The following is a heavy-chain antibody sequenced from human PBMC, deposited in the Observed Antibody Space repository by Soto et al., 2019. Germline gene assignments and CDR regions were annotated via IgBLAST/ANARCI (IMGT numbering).Heavy chain of an antibody. Sequence: QVQLVQSGAEVKKPGASVKVSCKASGYTFTSYGIIWVRQAPGQGLEWMGWISAYNGNTNYAQTIQGRVTMTTDTSTSTAYMELRSLRSDDTAVYYCGRDSLYCSVGSCYLTVTTVIDYCGQGSLVTVSS. J-gene: IGHJ4*02. CDR3: GRDSLYCSVGSCYLTVTTVIDY. CDR1: GYTFTSYG. V-gene: IGHV1-18*01. CDR2: ISAYNGNT. D-gene: IGHD2-15*01.